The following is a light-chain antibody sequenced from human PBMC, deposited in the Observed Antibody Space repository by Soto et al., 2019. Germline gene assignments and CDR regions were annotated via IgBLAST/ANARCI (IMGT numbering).Light chain of an antibody. V-gene: IGKV1-39*01. CDR3: QQSYSTPIT. J-gene: IGKJ5*01. Sequence: DIQMTQSPSTLSSTVGDRVTITCRASQSISSWLAWYQQKPGKAPKLLIYAASSLQSGVPSRFSGSGSGTDFTLTISSLKPEDFATYYCQQSYSTPITFGQGTRLEIK. CDR1: QSISSW. CDR2: AAS.